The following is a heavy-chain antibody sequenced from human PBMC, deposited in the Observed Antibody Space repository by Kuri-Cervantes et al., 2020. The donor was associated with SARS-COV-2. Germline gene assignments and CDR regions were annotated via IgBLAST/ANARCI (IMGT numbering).Heavy chain of an antibody. CDR1: GGSFSGYY. Sequence: SETLSLTCAVYGGSFSGYYWSWIRQPPGKGLEWIGEINHSGSTNYNPSLKSRVTISVDTSKNQFSLKLSSVTAADTAVYYWARVCKAYCGGDCSWYFDLWGRGTLVTVSS. V-gene: IGHV4-34*01. J-gene: IGHJ2*01. D-gene: IGHD2-21*02. CDR3: ARVCKAYCGGDCSWYFDL. CDR2: INHSGST.